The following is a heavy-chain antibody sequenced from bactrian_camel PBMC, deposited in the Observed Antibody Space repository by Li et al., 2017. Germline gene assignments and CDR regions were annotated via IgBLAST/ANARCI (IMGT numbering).Heavy chain of an antibody. D-gene: IGHD3*01. V-gene: IGHV3S53*01. J-gene: IGHJ4*01. CDR3: AADSVCMASLRLRSIGYNY. Sequence: HVQLVESGGGSVQAGGYLGLSCAASEYTDDCMGWFRQAPGKEREGVAAIDSDGSTAYADSVRGRFTISQDSAKNTLYLQMNSLKPEDTALYYCAADSVCMASLRLRSIGYNYWGQGTQVTVS. CDR2: IDSDGST. CDR1: EYTDDC.